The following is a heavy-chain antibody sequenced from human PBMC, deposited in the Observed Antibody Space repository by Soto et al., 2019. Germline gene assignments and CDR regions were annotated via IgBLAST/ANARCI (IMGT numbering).Heavy chain of an antibody. V-gene: IGHV3-74*01. CDR1: GFSFSSSW. CDR3: ARGPTGWYGYDY. Sequence: EVQLVESGGGLIQPGGSLRLSCAASGFSFSSSWMHWVRQAPGKGLVWVSRINSDGTTTNYAESVKGRFTISRDNAKNTLYLQMNSLRAEDTAVYFCARGPTGWYGYDYWGQGTLVTVSS. D-gene: IGHD6-19*01. CDR2: INSDGTTT. J-gene: IGHJ4*02.